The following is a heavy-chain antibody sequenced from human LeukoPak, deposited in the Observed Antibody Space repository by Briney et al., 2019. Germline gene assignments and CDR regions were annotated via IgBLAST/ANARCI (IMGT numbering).Heavy chain of an antibody. CDR3: ARDAQWLVQFIDAFDI. CDR2: ISAYNGNT. V-gene: IGHV1-18*01. J-gene: IGHJ3*02. D-gene: IGHD6-19*01. Sequence: ASVKVSCKASGYTFTSYGISWVRQAPGQGLEWMGWISAYNGNTNYAQKLQGRVTMTTDTSTSTAYMELRSLRSDDTAVYYCARDAQWLVQFIDAFDIWGQGTMVTVSS. CDR1: GYTFTSYG.